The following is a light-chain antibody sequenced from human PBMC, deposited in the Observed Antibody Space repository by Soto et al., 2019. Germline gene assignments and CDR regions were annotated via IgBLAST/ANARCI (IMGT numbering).Light chain of an antibody. Sequence: EIVLTQSPATLSLSPGERATLSCRASQTVSSYLAWYQQKPGQAPRLLIYDASNRATGIPARFSGSASGTDFTLTISSLEPDDFAVYYCQLRSNWPPMYTFGQGTKLEIK. CDR3: QLRSNWPPMYT. V-gene: IGKV3-11*01. J-gene: IGKJ2*01. CDR2: DAS. CDR1: QTVSSY.